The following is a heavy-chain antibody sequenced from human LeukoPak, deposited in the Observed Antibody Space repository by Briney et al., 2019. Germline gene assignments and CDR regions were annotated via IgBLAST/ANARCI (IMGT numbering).Heavy chain of an antibody. CDR3: TTSMDV. CDR2: MKSKTGCGIT. CDR1: GFTFSNAW. Sequence: PGGTLRLSCAASGFTFSNAWMSWVRQAPGKGLEWLGRMKSKTGCGITDYAAPVKGRFTISRDDSKNTLYLQMNSLKTEDTAVYYCTTSMDVWGKGTTVTVSS. V-gene: IGHV3-15*01. J-gene: IGHJ6*03.